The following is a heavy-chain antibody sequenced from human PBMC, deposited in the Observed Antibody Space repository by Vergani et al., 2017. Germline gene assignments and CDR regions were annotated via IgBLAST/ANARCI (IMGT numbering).Heavy chain of an antibody. CDR2: IYYSGST. CDR3: ARAVGRGWYRFFDY. CDR1: GGSISSYY. J-gene: IGHJ4*02. V-gene: IGHV4-59*01. Sequence: QVQLQESGPGLVKPSETLSLTCTVSGGSISSYYWSWIRQPPGKGLEWIGYIYYSGSTNYNPSLKSRVTISVDTSKNQFSLKLSSVTAADTAVYYCARAVGRGWYRFFDYWGQGTLVTVSS. D-gene: IGHD6-19*01.